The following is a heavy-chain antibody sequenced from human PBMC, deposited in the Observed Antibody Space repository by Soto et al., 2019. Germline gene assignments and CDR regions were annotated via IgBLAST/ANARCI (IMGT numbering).Heavy chain of an antibody. Sequence: QVQLVESGGGVVQPGRSLRLSCAASGFTFSSYAMHWVRQAPGKGLEWVAVISYDGSNKYYADSVKGRFTISRDNSKNTLYLQMNSLRAEDTAVYYCARVQVVLRFLEWLAYYYGMDVWGQGTTVTVSS. J-gene: IGHJ6*02. V-gene: IGHV3-30-3*01. CDR1: GFTFSSYA. D-gene: IGHD3-3*01. CDR2: ISYDGSNK. CDR3: ARVQVVLRFLEWLAYYYGMDV.